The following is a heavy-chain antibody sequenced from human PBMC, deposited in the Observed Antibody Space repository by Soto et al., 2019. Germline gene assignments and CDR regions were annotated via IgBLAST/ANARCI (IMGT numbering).Heavy chain of an antibody. CDR2: VSTYSGNT. CDR3: ARGRSNNDY. Sequence: ASVKVSCKASGYTFVNCGISWVRQAPGQGLEWMGWVSTYSGNTDYAQKLQGRVTMTADTSTSTAYMELVSLTSDDTAIYYCARGRSNNDYWGQGTLVTASS. CDR1: GYTFVNCG. V-gene: IGHV1-18*01. J-gene: IGHJ4*02.